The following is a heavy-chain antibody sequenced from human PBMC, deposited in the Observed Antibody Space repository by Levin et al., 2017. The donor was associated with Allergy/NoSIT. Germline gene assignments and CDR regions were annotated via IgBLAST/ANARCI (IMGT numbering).Heavy chain of an antibody. CDR1: GGSISSSSYY. J-gene: IGHJ5*02. CDR2: IYYSGST. CDR3: ARRGRIAAAGMGDWFDP. D-gene: IGHD6-13*01. V-gene: IGHV4-39*01. Sequence: SQTLSLTCTVSGGSISSSSYYWGWIRQPPGKGLEWIGNIYYSGSTYYNPSLKSRVTISVDTSKNQFSLKLSSVTAADTAVYYCARRGRIAAAGMGDWFDPWGQGTLVTVSS.